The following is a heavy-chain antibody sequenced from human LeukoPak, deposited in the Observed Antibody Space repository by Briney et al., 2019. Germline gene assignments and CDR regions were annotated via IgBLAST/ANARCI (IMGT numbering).Heavy chain of an antibody. J-gene: IGHJ5*02. CDR3: ARVDSTSWFDH. CDR1: GFTLSDYY. D-gene: IGHD6-13*01. V-gene: IGHV3-11*05. Sequence: GGSLRLSCAASGFTLSDYYMIWIRQAPGKGLEWVSYISSSGGYTNNADSVKGRFTISRDNAKNSLYLQMNSLRAEDTAVYYCARVDSTSWFDHWGQGTLVTVSS. CDR2: ISSSGGYT.